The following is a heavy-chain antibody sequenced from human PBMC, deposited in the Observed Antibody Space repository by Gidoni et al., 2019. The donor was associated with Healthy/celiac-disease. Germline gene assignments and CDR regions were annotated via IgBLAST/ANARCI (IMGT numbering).Heavy chain of an antibody. CDR3: ARLWFVEFLLLDY. J-gene: IGHJ4*02. D-gene: IGHD3-10*01. CDR1: GYTFTSYA. CDR2: INTNTGNP. Sequence: QVQLVQSGSELKKPGASVKVSCKASGYTFTSYAMNWVRQAPGPGREWMGGINTNTGNPTYAQGFTGRFVFFLDTSVSTASLQISILKAEDTAVYYCARLWFVEFLLLDYWGQGTLVTVSS. V-gene: IGHV7-4-1*02.